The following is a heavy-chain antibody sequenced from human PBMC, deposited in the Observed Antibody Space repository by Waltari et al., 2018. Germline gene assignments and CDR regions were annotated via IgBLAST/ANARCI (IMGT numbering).Heavy chain of an antibody. CDR3: ARGLPVVVVAATLRGFDP. Sequence: QVQLVQSGAEVKKPGASVKVSCKASGYTFTSYDINWVRQATGQGLEWMGWMNPNSGNTGYAQKFQGRVTMTRNTSISTAYMELSSLRSEDTAVYYYARGLPVVVVAATLRGFDPWGQGTLVTVSS. CDR1: GYTFTSYD. J-gene: IGHJ5*02. V-gene: IGHV1-8*01. D-gene: IGHD2-15*01. CDR2: MNPNSGNT.